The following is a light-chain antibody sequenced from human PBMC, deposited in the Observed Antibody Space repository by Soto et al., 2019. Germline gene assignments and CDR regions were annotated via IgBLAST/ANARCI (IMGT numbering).Light chain of an antibody. Sequence: EIVLTQSPGTLSLSPGERATLSCRASRSVSSSYLAWYQQKPGQAPRLLIYGASSRATGIPDRFSGSGSGTDFTLTISRLEPEDFAVYYYQQYGSSPRTFGQGTK. V-gene: IGKV3-20*01. CDR3: QQYGSSPRT. J-gene: IGKJ1*01. CDR2: GAS. CDR1: RSVSSSY.